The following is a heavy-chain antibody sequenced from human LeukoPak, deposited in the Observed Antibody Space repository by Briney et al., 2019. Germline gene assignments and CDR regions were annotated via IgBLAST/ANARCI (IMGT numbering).Heavy chain of an antibody. Sequence: GGSLRLSCAASGFTFNSYAMSWVRQAPEKGLEWVATISGSGGGTYYADSVKGRFTISRDDSKNTLYLQMNSLRAEDTAVYFCARDHVEPGVILDSWGQGTLVTVSS. D-gene: IGHD1-14*01. CDR2: ISGSGGGT. CDR3: ARDHVEPGVILDS. CDR1: GFTFNSYA. J-gene: IGHJ4*02. V-gene: IGHV3-23*01.